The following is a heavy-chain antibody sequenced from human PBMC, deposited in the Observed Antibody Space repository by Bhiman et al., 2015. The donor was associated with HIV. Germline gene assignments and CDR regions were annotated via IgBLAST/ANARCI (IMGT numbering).Heavy chain of an antibody. V-gene: IGHV3-43D*03. CDR3: ARALPILGEHAFDL. Sequence: EVQLVESGGVVVQPGGSLRLSCAASGFTFDDYAMHWVRQVPGKGLEWVSLISWDGGSTYYADSVKGRFTISRENAKNSLYLQMNSLSAGDTAVYYCARALPILGEHAFDLWGQGTMVTVSS. J-gene: IGHJ3*01. CDR1: GFTFDDYA. CDR2: ISWDGGST. D-gene: IGHD1-26*01.